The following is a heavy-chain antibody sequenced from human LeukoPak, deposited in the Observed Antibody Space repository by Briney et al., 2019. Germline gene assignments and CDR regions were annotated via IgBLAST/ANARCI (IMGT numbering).Heavy chain of an antibody. Sequence: VASVKVSCKASGYTFTGYFLHWVRQAPGQGLEWMGWINPNSGDTNYAQKFQGRVTMTRDTSISTVYMEMSRLRSDDTAVYYCARESVPAVAARRGLNYWGQGTLVAVSS. CDR2: INPNSGDT. CDR3: ARESVPAVAARRGLNY. J-gene: IGHJ4*02. CDR1: GYTFTGYF. D-gene: IGHD6-6*01. V-gene: IGHV1-2*02.